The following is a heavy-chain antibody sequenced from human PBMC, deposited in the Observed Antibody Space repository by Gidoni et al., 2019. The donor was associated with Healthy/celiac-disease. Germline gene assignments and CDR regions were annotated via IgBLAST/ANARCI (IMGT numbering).Heavy chain of an antibody. CDR1: TGSIISSSYY. D-gene: IGHD3-22*01. Sequence: QLQLQASGPGLVKPSATLSLPCTFSTGSIISSSYYWGWIRQPPGKGLEWIGSIYYCGSTYYNPSLKSRVTISVDTSKNKFSLKLSSVTAADTAVYYCASRVYYYDSSGPSEYFQHWGQGTLVTVSS. J-gene: IGHJ1*01. V-gene: IGHV4-39*07. CDR3: ASRVYYYDSSGPSEYFQH. CDR2: IYYCGST.